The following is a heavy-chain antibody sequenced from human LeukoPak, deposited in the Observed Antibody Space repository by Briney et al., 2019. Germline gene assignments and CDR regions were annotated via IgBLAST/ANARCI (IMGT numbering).Heavy chain of an antibody. CDR3: ARSDCSGGSCYDY. V-gene: IGHV3-21*01. J-gene: IGHJ4*02. CDR1: GFTFSSYR. Sequence: GGSLRLSCAASGFTFSSYRMNWVRQAPGKGLEWVSSISSSSSYIYYADSVKGRFTISRDNAKNSLYLQMNSLRAEDTAVYYCARSDCSGGSCYDYWGQGTLVTVSS. D-gene: IGHD2-15*01. CDR2: ISSSSSYI.